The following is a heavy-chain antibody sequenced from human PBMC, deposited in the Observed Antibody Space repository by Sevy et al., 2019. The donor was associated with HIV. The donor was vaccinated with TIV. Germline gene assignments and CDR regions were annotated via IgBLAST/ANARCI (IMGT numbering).Heavy chain of an antibody. CDR2: ISGSGGST. Sequence: GSLRLSCAASGFTFSSYAMSWVRQAPGKGLEWVSAISGSGGSTYYADSVKGRFTISRDNSKNTLYLQINSLRAEDTAVYYCAKDRMPYSSSPRDFDYWGQGTLVTVSS. CDR1: GFTFSSYA. V-gene: IGHV3-23*01. J-gene: IGHJ4*02. CDR3: AKDRMPYSSSPRDFDY. D-gene: IGHD6-13*01.